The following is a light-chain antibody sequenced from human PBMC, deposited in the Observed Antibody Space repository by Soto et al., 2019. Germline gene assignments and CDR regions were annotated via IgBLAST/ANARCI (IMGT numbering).Light chain of an antibody. Sequence: EIVLTQSPATLSLSPGERATLSCRASQSVSSYLAWYQQKPGQAPRLLIYDASNSATGIPARFSGSGSGTDFTLTISSLGPEDFAVYYCQQRSNWLLTFGGGTKVEIK. V-gene: IGKV3-11*01. CDR2: DAS. CDR1: QSVSSY. J-gene: IGKJ4*01. CDR3: QQRSNWLLT.